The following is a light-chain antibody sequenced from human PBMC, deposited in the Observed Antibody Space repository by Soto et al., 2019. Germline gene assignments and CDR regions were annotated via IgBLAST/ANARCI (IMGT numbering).Light chain of an antibody. J-gene: IGLJ1*01. CDR1: SSNIGAGYD. CDR2: GNT. Sequence: QSVLTQPPSVSGAPGQRVTISCTGSSSNIGAGYDVHWYQQPPGTAPKLLIYGNTNRPSGVPDRFSGSKSGTSASLAITGLQAEDEADYYCQSYDSSLSRSGVFGTGTKLTVL. CDR3: QSYDSSLSRSGV. V-gene: IGLV1-40*01.